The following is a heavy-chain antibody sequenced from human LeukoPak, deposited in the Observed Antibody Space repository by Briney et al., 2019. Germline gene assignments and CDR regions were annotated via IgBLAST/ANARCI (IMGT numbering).Heavy chain of an antibody. J-gene: IGHJ4*02. CDR1: GYTFTSYY. Sequence: ASVKVSCKASGYTFTSYYMHWVRQAPGKGLEWMGGFDPEDGETIYAQKFQGRVTMTEDTSTDTAYMELSSLRSEDTAVYYCATLGSSSSWYYFDYWGQGTLVTVSS. CDR3: ATLGSSSSWYYFDY. V-gene: IGHV1-24*01. CDR2: FDPEDGET. D-gene: IGHD6-13*01.